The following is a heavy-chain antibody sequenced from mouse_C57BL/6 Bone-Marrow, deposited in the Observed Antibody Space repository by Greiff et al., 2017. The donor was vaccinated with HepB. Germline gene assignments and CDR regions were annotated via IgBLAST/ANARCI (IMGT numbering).Heavy chain of an antibody. D-gene: IGHD2-3*01. V-gene: IGHV5-12*01. CDR1: GITFSDYY. Sequence: EVMLVESGGGLVQPGGSLKLSCAASGITFSDYYMYWVRQTPEKRLEWVAYISNGGGSTYYPDTVKGRFTISRDNAKNTLYLQMSRLKSEDTAMYYCARQGWLLPYFDYWGQGTTLTVSS. CDR2: ISNGGGST. J-gene: IGHJ2*01. CDR3: ARQGWLLPYFDY.